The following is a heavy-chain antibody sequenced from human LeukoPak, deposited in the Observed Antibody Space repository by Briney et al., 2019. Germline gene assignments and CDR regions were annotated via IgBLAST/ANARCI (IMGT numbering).Heavy chain of an antibody. CDR2: ISYDGSNK. D-gene: IGHD3-16*01. CDR1: GFTFSSYA. J-gene: IGHJ4*02. Sequence: GGSLRLSCAASGFTFSSYAMHWVRQAPGKGLEWVAVISYDGSNKYYADSVKGRFTISGDNSKNTLYLQMNGLRGDDTAVYYCVKDLPVLHSWGQGTLVTVSS. V-gene: IGHV3-30-3*01. CDR3: VKDLPVLHS.